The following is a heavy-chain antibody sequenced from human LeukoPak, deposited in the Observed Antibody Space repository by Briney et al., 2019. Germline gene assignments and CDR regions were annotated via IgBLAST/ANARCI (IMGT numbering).Heavy chain of an antibody. CDR1: GGSISSGGYY. CDR2: IYYSGST. D-gene: IGHD3-22*01. CDR3: ARELSYYDSSGYYNRHWYFDL. V-gene: IGHV4-61*08. Sequence: SQTLSLTCTVSGGSISSGGYYWNWIRQHPGKGLEWIGYIYYSGSTSYNPSLKSRVTMSVDTSKNQFSLKLSSVTAADTAVYYCARELSYYDSSGYYNRHWYFDLWGRGTLVTVSS. J-gene: IGHJ2*01.